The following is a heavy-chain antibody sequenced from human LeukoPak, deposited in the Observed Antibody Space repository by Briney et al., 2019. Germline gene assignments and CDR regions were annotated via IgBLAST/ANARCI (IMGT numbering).Heavy chain of an antibody. CDR3: AKDLRDIEVVVAAKSH. D-gene: IGHD2-15*01. CDR2: ISGSGGSA. V-gene: IGHV3-23*01. Sequence: PGGSLRHSCAASGFTFTSYAMTWVRQAPGKGLEWVTTISGSGGSAYYADSVKGRFTISRDNSKNTLYLQMNSLRAEDTAVYYCAKDLRDIEVVVAAKSHWGQRTLVTVSS. CDR1: GFTFTSYA. J-gene: IGHJ4*02.